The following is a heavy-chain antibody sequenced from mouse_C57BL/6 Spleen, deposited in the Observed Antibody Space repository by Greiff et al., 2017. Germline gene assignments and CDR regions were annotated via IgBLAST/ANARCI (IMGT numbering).Heavy chain of an antibody. V-gene: IGHV1-7*01. CDR2: INPSSGYT. Sequence: QVQLKESGAELAKPGASVKLSCKASGYTFTSYWMHWVKQRPGQGLEWIGYINPSSGYTKYNQKFKDKATLTADKSSSTAYMQLSSLTYEDSAVYYCARNYGNDDWYFDVWGTGTTVTVSS. J-gene: IGHJ1*03. CDR1: GYTFTSYW. CDR3: ARNYGNDDWYFDV. D-gene: IGHD2-2*01.